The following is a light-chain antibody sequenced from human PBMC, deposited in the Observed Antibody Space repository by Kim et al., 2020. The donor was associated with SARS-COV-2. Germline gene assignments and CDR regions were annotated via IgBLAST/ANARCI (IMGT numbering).Light chain of an antibody. Sequence: VSPGQTASITCSGDKLGDKYACWYQQKPGQSPVLVIYQDIKRPSGIPERFSGSNSGNTATLTISGTQAMDEADYYCQAWDSSTVVFGGGTKLTVL. CDR1: KLGDKY. V-gene: IGLV3-1*01. J-gene: IGLJ2*01. CDR3: QAWDSSTVV. CDR2: QDI.